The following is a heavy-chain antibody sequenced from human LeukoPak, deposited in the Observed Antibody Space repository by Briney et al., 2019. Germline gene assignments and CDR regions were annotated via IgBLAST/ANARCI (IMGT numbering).Heavy chain of an antibody. CDR2: ISGSGGST. J-gene: IGHJ4*02. V-gene: IGHV3-23*01. CDR3: AKASGLNYYDSSGYYPFDY. D-gene: IGHD3-22*01. CDR1: GFTFSSYA. Sequence: GGSLRLSCAASGFTFSSYAMSWVRQAPGKGLGWVSAISGSGGSTYYADSVKGRFSISRDNSKNTLYLQMNSLRAEDTAVYYCAKASGLNYYDSSGYYPFDYWGQGTLVTVSS.